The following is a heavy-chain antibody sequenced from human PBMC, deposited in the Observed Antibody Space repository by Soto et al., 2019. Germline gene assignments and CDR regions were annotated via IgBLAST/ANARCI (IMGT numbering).Heavy chain of an antibody. V-gene: IGHV4-4*02. Sequence: PSETLSLTCAVSGGSISSTNWWSWVRQPPGKGLEWIGEFYRDGSTNYNPSLKSRVTISVDKSKNQFSLNLRSVNAADTALYYCARSGKVAGLWFDPWGQGILVTSPQ. CDR1: GGSISSTNW. CDR3: ARSGKVAGLWFDP. CDR2: FYRDGST. D-gene: IGHD6-19*01. J-gene: IGHJ5*02.